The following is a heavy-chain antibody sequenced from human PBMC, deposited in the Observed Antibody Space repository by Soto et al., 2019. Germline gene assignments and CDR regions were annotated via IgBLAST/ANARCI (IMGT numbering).Heavy chain of an antibody. J-gene: IGHJ4*02. Sequence: PGGSLRLSCVGTGLNFDDFAMDWVRQAPGKGLEWVGRTRNKANSHTTEYAASVKGRFTISRDDSKNSLYLQMNSLKAEDTAVYYCARATTVTDYWGQGALVTVSS. CDR3: ARATTVTDY. V-gene: IGHV3-72*01. CDR2: TRNKANSHTT. CDR1: GLNFDDFA. D-gene: IGHD4-17*01.